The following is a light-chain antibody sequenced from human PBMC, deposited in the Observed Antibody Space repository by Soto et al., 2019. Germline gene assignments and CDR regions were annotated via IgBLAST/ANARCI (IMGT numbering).Light chain of an antibody. J-gene: IGKJ2*01. Sequence: IVMTQSPLSLPVTPGEPASISCRSSQSLLHSNGYNYLDWYLQKPGQSPQLLIYLGSNRASGVPDRVGGSGSGSDFTLNISSVEAEDVGVYYWMQALQPPYTFGQGTKLEIK. V-gene: IGKV2-28*01. CDR3: MQALQPPYT. CDR2: LGS. CDR1: QSLLHSNGYNY.